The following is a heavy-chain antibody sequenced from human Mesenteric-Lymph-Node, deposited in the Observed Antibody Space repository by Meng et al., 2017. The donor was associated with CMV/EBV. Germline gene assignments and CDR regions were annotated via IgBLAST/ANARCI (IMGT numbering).Heavy chain of an antibody. Sequence: GESLKISCAASGFTFSSYSMNWVRQAPGKGLEWVSSISSSSSYIYYADSVKGRFTISRDNAKNSLYLQMNSLRAEDTAVYYCARGPPSGWYLDYWGQGTLVTVSS. CDR1: GFTFSSYS. D-gene: IGHD6-19*01. J-gene: IGHJ4*02. V-gene: IGHV3-21*01. CDR2: ISSSSSYI. CDR3: ARGPPSGWYLDY.